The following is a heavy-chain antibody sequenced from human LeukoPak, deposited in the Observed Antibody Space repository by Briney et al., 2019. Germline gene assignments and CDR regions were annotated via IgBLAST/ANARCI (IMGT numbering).Heavy chain of an antibody. J-gene: IGHJ4*02. CDR2: ISGSGGST. CDR1: GFTFSSYA. CDR3: ARRPGRSSGSYLDY. V-gene: IGHV3-23*01. Sequence: GGSLRLSCAASGFTFSSYAMSWVRQAPGKGLEWVSAISGSGGSTYYADSVKGRFTISRDNSKNTLYLQMNSLRAEDTAVYYCARRPGRSSGSYLDYWGQGTLVTVSS. D-gene: IGHD1-26*01.